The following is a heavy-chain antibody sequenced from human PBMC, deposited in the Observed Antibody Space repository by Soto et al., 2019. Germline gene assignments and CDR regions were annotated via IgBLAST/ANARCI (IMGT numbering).Heavy chain of an antibody. CDR2: ISGYNGNT. Sequence: QVQLVQSGAEVKKPGASVKVSCKSSGYTFSMSGISWVRQAPGQGLEWMGWISGYNGNTNYEQKFQDRVTMTTDTTTNTAYRELRSLRSDDTAVYYCAREGPRPYYYYGMDVWGQGTTVTVSS. CDR3: AREGPRPYYYYGMDV. J-gene: IGHJ6*02. CDR1: GYTFSMSG. V-gene: IGHV1-18*01.